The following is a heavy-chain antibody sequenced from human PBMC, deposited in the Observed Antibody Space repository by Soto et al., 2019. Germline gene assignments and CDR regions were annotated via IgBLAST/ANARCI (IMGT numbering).Heavy chain of an antibody. CDR1: GGTFSSYA. CDR3: AREGSGSPDLAY. Sequence: SVKVSCKASGGTFSSYAISWVRQAPGQGLEWMGGIIPIFGTANYAQKFQGRVTITADRSTSTAYMELSSLRSEDTAVYSCAREGSGSPDLAYWGQGTMVTVSS. V-gene: IGHV1-69*06. CDR2: IIPIFGTA. J-gene: IGHJ4*02. D-gene: IGHD1-26*01.